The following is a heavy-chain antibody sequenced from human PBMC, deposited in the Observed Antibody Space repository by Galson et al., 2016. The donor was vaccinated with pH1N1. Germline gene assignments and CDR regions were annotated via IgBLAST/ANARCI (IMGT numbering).Heavy chain of an antibody. J-gene: IGHJ4*02. CDR3: AHTPRVLRFLDWFPYFDY. CDR1: GFSLSTSGVA. Sequence: PALVKPTQTLTLTCTFSGFSLSTSGVAVGWIRQSPGKALECLALIHWDDNKRYSPTLNRRLTITKDTSKNQVVLTMTDMDPVDTATYYCAHTPRVLRFLDWFPYFDYWGQGTLVTVSS. CDR2: IHWDDNK. D-gene: IGHD3-3*01. V-gene: IGHV2-5*02.